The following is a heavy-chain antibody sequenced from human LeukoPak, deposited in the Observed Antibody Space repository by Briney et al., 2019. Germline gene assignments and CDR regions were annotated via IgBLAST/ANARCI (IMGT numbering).Heavy chain of an antibody. CDR3: AKDGGLWVSAHWGDS. CDR2: ITTGDGNT. V-gene: IGHV3-23*01. D-gene: IGHD7-27*01. Sequence: PGGSLRLSCTASGFTFSSYTMTWVRQATGKGLKWVSTITTGDGNTYYADSVKGRFTVSRDDSKNTLYLQMNSLRAEDTVVYYCAKDGGLWVSAHWGDSWGRGTLVTVSS. CDR1: GFTFSSYT. J-gene: IGHJ4*02.